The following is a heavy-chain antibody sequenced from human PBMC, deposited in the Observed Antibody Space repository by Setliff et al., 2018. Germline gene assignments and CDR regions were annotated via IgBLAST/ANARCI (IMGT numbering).Heavy chain of an antibody. V-gene: IGHV4-61*09. Sequence: SETLSLTCSVSGGSISSGVYYWSWIRQSAGRGLEWIGHFHTGGATDYNLSLKSRVTISLDSSKNQFSLRLSSVTAADAAVYFCARESATIGEFPLYYFDKWGQGIPVTVSS. CDR3: ARESATIGEFPLYYFDK. J-gene: IGHJ4*02. D-gene: IGHD3-10*01. CDR1: GGSISSGVYY. CDR2: FHTGGAT.